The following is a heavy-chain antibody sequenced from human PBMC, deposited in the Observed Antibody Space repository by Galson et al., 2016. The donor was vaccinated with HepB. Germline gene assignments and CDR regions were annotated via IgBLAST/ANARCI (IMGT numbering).Heavy chain of an antibody. CDR2: ISRRSSHI. V-gene: IGHV3-21*01. D-gene: IGHD3-3*01. J-gene: IGHJ6*02. Sequence: SLRLSCAASGFTFNNYAMNWVRQAPGKGLEWVSLISRRSSHIYYADSVKGRFTISRDNAKNSLSLQMNNLTAEDTAVYYCARDLKQRDDPSDLYYYCGLDVWGQGTTVTVSS. CDR3: ARDLKQRDDPSDLYYYCGLDV. CDR1: GFTFNNYA.